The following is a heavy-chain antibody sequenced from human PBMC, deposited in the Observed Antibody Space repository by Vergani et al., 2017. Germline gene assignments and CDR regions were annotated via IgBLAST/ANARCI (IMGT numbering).Heavy chain of an antibody. CDR3: ARGWRAVAGPVDY. Sequence: QVQLVESGGGVVQPGRSLRLSCAASGFTFSSYGMHWVRQAPGKGLEWVAVIWYDGSNKYYADSVKGRFTISRDNSKNTLYLRMNSLRAEDTAVYYCARGWRAVAGPVDYWGQGTLVTVSS. CDR1: GFTFSSYG. CDR2: IWYDGSNK. D-gene: IGHD6-19*01. J-gene: IGHJ4*02. V-gene: IGHV3-33*01.